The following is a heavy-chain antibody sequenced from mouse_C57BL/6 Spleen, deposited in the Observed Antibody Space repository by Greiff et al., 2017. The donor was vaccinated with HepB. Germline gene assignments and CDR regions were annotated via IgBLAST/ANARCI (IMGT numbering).Heavy chain of an antibody. CDR3: TTTVVATVDY. D-gene: IGHD1-1*01. CDR1: GFNIKDYY. V-gene: IGHV14-1*01. Sequence: VHVKQSGAELVRPGASVKLSCTASGFNIKDYYMHWVKQRPEQGLEWIGRIDPEDGDTEYAPKFQGKATMTADTSSNTAYLQLSSLTSEDTAVYYCTTTVVATVDYWGQGTTLTVSS. J-gene: IGHJ2*01. CDR2: IDPEDGDT.